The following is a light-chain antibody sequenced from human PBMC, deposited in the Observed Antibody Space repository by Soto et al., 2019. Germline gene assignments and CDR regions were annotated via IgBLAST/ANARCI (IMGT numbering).Light chain of an antibody. CDR2: WAS. CDR1: QSVLYSSNNKNY. CDR3: QQYYSPWT. V-gene: IGKV4-1*01. J-gene: IGKJ1*01. Sequence: DIVMTQSPDSLAVSLGERATMNCKSSQSVLYSSNNKNYLAWYQQKPGQPPKLLIYWASTRESGVPDRFSGSGSGTDFTLTISSLQAEDVAVYYCQQYYSPWTFGQGTTVELK.